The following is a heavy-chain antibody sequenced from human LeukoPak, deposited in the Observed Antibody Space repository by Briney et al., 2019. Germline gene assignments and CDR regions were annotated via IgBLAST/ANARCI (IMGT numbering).Heavy chain of an antibody. D-gene: IGHD1-1*01. Sequence: SETLSLTCTVSGGSISSYYWSWLRQPPGKGLEWIAYIYYTGSTNYNPSLRSRVTISVDPSKNQFSLRLSSVTAADTAVYYCAAARGITYNFDYWGQGTLFTVSS. J-gene: IGHJ4*02. V-gene: IGHV4-59*01. CDR2: IYYTGST. CDR3: AAARGITYNFDY. CDR1: GGSISSYY.